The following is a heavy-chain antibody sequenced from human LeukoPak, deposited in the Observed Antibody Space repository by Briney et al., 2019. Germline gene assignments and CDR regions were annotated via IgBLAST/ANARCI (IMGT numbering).Heavy chain of an antibody. CDR1: GGSISSYY. CDR2: IYYSGST. D-gene: IGHD6-19*01. J-gene: IGHJ6*03. CDR3: ARTVVGRGFSHTRYYYYYMDV. Sequence: PSETLSLTCTVSGGSISSYYWSWIRQPPGKGLEWIGYIYYSGSTNYNPSLKSRISISVDTSKNQFSLKLSSVTAADTAVYYCARTVVGRGFSHTRYYYYYMDVWGKGTTVTVSS. V-gene: IGHV4-59*01.